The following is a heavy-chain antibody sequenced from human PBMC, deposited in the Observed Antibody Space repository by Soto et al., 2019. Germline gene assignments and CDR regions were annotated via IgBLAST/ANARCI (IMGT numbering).Heavy chain of an antibody. CDR1: GGSIHGYY. J-gene: IGHJ5*02. V-gene: IGHV4-59*01. D-gene: IGHD1-1*01. Sequence: SETLSLTCTVSGGSIHGYYWTWSRQAPGRELEWIGYMYYTGDTNYNPSLKSRVSISIDKSKNLFSLNLTSVTAADTAIYYCARLVTGEAAGTFWFDPWGQGTQVTVSS. CDR3: ARLVTGEAAGTFWFDP. CDR2: MYYTGDT.